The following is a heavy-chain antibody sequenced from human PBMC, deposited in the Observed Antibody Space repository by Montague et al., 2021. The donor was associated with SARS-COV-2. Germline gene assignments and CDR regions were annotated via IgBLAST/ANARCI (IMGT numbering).Heavy chain of an antibody. Sequence: SETLSLTCTVSGGSISSYYWSWIRQPPGKGLELIGNIYYSWSTNYNPSLTSPVTISVDTSKNQFSLKLSSVTAADTAVYYCSRGDVEMATIKSGGPFYHFDYWGPGTLVTVSS. D-gene: IGHD5-24*01. V-gene: IGHV4-59*13. J-gene: IGHJ4*02. CDR1: GGSISSYY. CDR3: SRGDVEMATIKSGGPFYHFDY. CDR2: IYYSWST.